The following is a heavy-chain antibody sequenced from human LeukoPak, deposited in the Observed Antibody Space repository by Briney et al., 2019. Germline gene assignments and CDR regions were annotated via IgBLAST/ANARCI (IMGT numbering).Heavy chain of an antibody. CDR1: GFTFSSYG. V-gene: IGHV3-30*03. Sequence: GGSLRLSCAASGFTFSSYGMHWVRQAPGKGLEWVAVISYDGSNKYYADSVKGRFTISRDNSKNTLYLQMNNLRAEDTSVYYCARGGYYNILTGYRSRFLGFDYWGQGTLVTVSS. CDR2: ISYDGSNK. CDR3: ARGGYYNILTGYRSRFLGFDY. J-gene: IGHJ4*02. D-gene: IGHD3-9*01.